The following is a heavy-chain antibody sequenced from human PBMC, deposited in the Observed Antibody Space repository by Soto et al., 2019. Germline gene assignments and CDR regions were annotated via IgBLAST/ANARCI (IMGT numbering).Heavy chain of an antibody. D-gene: IGHD6-13*01. Sequence: EVQLVESGGNLVQPGGSLRLSCAASGFTFSYYWMSWVRQAPGKGLEWVANIKQDGSENYYVDSVKGRFTISRDNAKNSLNLQMNSLRAEDTAVYYCARVRDRLGSSWTNYYYMDVWGKGTTVTVSS. CDR2: IKQDGSEN. CDR1: GFTFSYYW. CDR3: ARVRDRLGSSWTNYYYMDV. J-gene: IGHJ6*03. V-gene: IGHV3-7*01.